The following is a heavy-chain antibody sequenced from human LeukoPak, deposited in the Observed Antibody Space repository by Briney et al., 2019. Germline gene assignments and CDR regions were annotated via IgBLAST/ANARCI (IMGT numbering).Heavy chain of an antibody. J-gene: IGHJ4*02. CDR1: GFTFSNYW. Sequence: QTGGSLRLSCAASGFTFSNYWVHWVRQAPGKGLVWVSRINRDGSTTKYADSVKGRFTVSRDNAKNTLNLQMNSLRAEDTAVYYCARDKKSGESSEIDNWGQGTLVTVSS. V-gene: IGHV3-74*03. CDR3: ARDKKSGESSEIDN. D-gene: IGHD3-10*01. CDR2: INRDGSTT.